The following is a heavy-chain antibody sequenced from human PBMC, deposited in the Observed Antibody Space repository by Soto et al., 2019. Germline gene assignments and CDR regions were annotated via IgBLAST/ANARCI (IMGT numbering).Heavy chain of an antibody. CDR2: INHSGST. CDR3: ARGGYGVVIDYYYGMDV. J-gene: IGHJ6*02. D-gene: IGHD3-3*01. CDR1: GGSFSGYY. Sequence: SETLSLTCAVYGGSFSGYYWSWIRQPPGKGLEWIGEINHSGSTNYNPSLKSRVTISVDTSKNQFSLKLSSVTAADTAVYYCARGGYGVVIDYYYGMDVWGQGTTVTVSS. V-gene: IGHV4-34*01.